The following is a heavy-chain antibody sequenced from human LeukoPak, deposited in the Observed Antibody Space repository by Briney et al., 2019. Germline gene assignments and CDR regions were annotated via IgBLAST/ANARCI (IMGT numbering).Heavy chain of an antibody. D-gene: IGHD3-10*01. Sequence: GASVKVSCKASGYTFTSYGISWVRQAPGQRLEWMGWISAYNGNTNYAQKVQGRVTMTTETSTSTAYMELRSLRSDDTAVYYCARSGSLHYYGSGSYRHWFDPWGQGTLVTVSS. CDR3: ARSGSLHYYGSGSYRHWFDP. CDR1: GYTFTSYG. J-gene: IGHJ5*02. CDR2: ISAYNGNT. V-gene: IGHV1-18*01.